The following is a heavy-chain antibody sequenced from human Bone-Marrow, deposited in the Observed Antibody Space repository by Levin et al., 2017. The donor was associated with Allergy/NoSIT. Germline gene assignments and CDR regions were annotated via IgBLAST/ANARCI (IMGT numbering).Heavy chain of an antibody. CDR1: GFTFSSYA. D-gene: IGHD3-10*01. Sequence: LSLTCAASGFTFSSYAMHWVRQAPGKGLEWVAVISYDGSNKYYADSVKGRFTISRDNSKNTLYLQMNSLRAEDTAVYYCAWTSEFGELAHPLDYWGQGTLVTVSS. CDR3: AWTSEFGELAHPLDY. J-gene: IGHJ4*02. V-gene: IGHV3-30-3*01. CDR2: ISYDGSNK.